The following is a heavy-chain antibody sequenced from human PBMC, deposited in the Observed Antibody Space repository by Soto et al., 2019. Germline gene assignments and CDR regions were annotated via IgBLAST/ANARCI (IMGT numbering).Heavy chain of an antibody. CDR3: ARGRNSAFDS. V-gene: IGHV6-1*01. D-gene: IGHD5-18*01. CDR2: TFYRSKWSN. J-gene: IGHJ4*02. Sequence: PSQTLSLTCAISGDSLSSNGVAWNWIRQSPSRGLEWLGRTFYRSKWSNDYAESVKSRITINPDTSKNQFSLQLNSVTPEDTAVYFCARGRNSAFDSWGRGTLVTVSS. CDR1: GDSLSSNGVA.